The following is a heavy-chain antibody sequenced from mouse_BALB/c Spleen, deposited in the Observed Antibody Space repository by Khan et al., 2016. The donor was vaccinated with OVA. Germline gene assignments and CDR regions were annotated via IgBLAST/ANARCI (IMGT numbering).Heavy chain of an antibody. CDR2: INPSIGST. CDR3: ASSGGGFDDAMDF. V-gene: IGHV1S81*02. CDR1: GYIFTTYW. J-gene: IGHJ4*01. Sequence: QMQLQQPGAELVRPGVSVKLSCKASGYIFTTYWIHWIKQRPEQGLERIGEINPSIGSTNYNERFKTKATLTVDKSSSTAYMQLSSLTSEDSAVYFCASSGGGFDDAMDFWGQGTLVTVSS. D-gene: IGHD1-1*02.